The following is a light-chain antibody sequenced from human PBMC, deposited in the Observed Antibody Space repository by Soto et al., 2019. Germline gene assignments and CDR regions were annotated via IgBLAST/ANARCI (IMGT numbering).Light chain of an antibody. CDR2: DVD. CDR1: SSDVGGYNS. J-gene: IGLJ1*01. CDR3: SSFTSSMTNV. Sequence: QSALTQPASVSGSPGESITISCTGTSSDVGGYNSVSWYQHHPGKAPKLILYDVDDLPSGVSYRFSGSKSGNTASLTISRLQDADEADAFYSSFTSSMTNVFGSGTKLTVL. V-gene: IGLV2-14*03.